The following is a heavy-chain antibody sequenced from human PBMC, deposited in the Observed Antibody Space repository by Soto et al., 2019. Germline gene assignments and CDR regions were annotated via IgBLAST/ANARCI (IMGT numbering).Heavy chain of an antibody. V-gene: IGHV1-18*01. D-gene: IGHD6-13*01. CDR1: GYTFTSYG. J-gene: IGHJ3*02. CDR2: NSAYNGNT. CDR3: ARSLWKQLDPDDAFDI. Sequence: QVQLVQSGAEVKKPGASVKVSCKASGYTFTSYGISWVRQAPGQGLEWMGWNSAYNGNTNYAQKLQGRVTMTTDTATSKAYMELRSLRSDDTAVYYCARSLWKQLDPDDAFDIWGQGTMVTVSS.